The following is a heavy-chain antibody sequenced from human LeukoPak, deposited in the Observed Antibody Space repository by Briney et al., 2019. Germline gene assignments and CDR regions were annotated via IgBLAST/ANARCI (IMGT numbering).Heavy chain of an antibody. J-gene: IGHJ4*02. V-gene: IGHV3-9*01. CDR1: GFTFDDCA. D-gene: IGHD5-18*01. CDR3: ASTADY. CDR2: ISWNSGSI. Sequence: GGSLRLSCAASGFTFDDCAMHWVRQAPGKGLEWVSGISWNSGSIGYADSVKGRFTISRDNAKNSLYLQMNSLRAEDTALYYCASTADYWGQGTLVTVSS.